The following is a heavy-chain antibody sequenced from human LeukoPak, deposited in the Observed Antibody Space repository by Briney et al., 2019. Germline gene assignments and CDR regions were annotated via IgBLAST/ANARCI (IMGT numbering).Heavy chain of an antibody. D-gene: IGHD6-13*01. Sequence: SETLSLTCTVSGGSISSYYWSWIRQPPGQGLEWIGYIYYSGSTNYNPSLKSRVTISVDMSKNQFSLKLSSVTAADTAVYYCARAGPYSSSWSPFDYWGQGTLVTVSS. J-gene: IGHJ4*02. CDR2: IYYSGST. CDR1: GGSISSYY. V-gene: IGHV4-59*01. CDR3: ARAGPYSSSWSPFDY.